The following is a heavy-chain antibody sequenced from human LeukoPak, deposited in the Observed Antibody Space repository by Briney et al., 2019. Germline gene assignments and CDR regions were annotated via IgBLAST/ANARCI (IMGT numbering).Heavy chain of an antibody. Sequence: GGSLRLSCEASGFTFSSYAMHWVRQAPGKGLEWVAVISYDGSNKYYADSVKGRFTISRDNSKNTLYLQMNSLRAEDTAVYYCAREVSPYGSGSWPPYFDYWGQGTLVTVSS. CDR1: GFTFSSYA. V-gene: IGHV3-30-3*01. CDR3: AREVSPYGSGSWPPYFDY. CDR2: ISYDGSNK. D-gene: IGHD3-10*01. J-gene: IGHJ4*02.